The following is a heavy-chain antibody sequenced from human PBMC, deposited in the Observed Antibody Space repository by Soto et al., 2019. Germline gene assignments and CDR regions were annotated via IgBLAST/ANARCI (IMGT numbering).Heavy chain of an antibody. CDR3: ASLGVGATAFDY. D-gene: IGHD1-26*01. CDR2: IYYSGST. J-gene: IGHJ4*02. Sequence: SETLSLTCTVSGGSISSYYWSWIRQPPGKGLEWIGYIYYSGSTNYNPSLKSRVTISVDTSKNQFSLKLSSVTAADTAVYYCASLGVGATAFDYWGQGTLVTVSS. CDR1: GGSISSYY. V-gene: IGHV4-59*01.